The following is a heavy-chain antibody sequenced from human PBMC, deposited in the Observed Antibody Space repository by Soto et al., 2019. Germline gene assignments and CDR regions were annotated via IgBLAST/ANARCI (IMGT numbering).Heavy chain of an antibody. J-gene: IGHJ4*02. D-gene: IGHD1-1*01. V-gene: IGHV4-34*01. Sequence: QVQLQQWGAGLLKPSETLSLTCAVYGGSFSGYYWSWIRQPPGKGLEWIGEINHSGSTNYNPSLKSRVTISVDTSKNQFSLKLSSVTAADTAVYYCARVGYNWNDGAPFFDYWGQGTLVTVSS. CDR2: INHSGST. CDR3: ARVGYNWNDGAPFFDY. CDR1: GGSFSGYY.